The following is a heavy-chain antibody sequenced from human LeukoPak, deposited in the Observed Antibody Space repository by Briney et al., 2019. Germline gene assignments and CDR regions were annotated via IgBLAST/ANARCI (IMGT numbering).Heavy chain of an antibody. D-gene: IGHD1-26*01. CDR2: ISSGTTYI. J-gene: IGHJ4*02. Sequence: GGSLRLSCAASGFTFSSYSMNWVGQAPGKGLEWVSSISSGTTYINYADSVKGRSTISRDSAKNSLYLQMNSLRAEDTAVYYCARGAAGYVGASSFDYWGQGTLVTVSS. CDR1: GFTFSSYS. CDR3: ARGAAGYVGASSFDY. V-gene: IGHV3-21*01.